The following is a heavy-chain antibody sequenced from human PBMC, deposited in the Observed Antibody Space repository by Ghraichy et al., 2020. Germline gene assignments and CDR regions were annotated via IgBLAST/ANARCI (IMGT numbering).Heavy chain of an antibody. V-gene: IGHV4-38-2*02. J-gene: IGHJ1*01. D-gene: IGHD3-3*01. CDR1: GYSISSGYY. CDR2: IYHSGST. CDR3: ARGPHDYDFWSGSYFQR. Sequence: SETLSLTCTVSGYSISSGYYWGWIRQPPGKGLEWIGSIYHSGSTYYNPSLKSRVTISVDTSKNQFSLKLSSVTAADTAVYYCARGPHDYDFWSGSYFQRWGQGTLVTVSS.